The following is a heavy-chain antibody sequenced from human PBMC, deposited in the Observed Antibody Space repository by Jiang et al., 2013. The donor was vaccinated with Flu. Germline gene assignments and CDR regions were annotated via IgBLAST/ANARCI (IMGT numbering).Heavy chain of an antibody. CDR3: ARAYYYDSSAYYFDF. J-gene: IGHJ4*02. Sequence: EVKKPGASVKASCEASGYTFNAYFMHWVRQAPGQGLEWMGRINPNSGDTNYAQKFQGRVTMTRDTSISTAYMELSRLRSDDTAVYYCARAYYYDSSAYYFDFGGQGTLVTVSS. CDR2: INPNSGDT. D-gene: IGHD3-22*01. V-gene: IGHV1-2*06. CDR1: GYTFNAYF.